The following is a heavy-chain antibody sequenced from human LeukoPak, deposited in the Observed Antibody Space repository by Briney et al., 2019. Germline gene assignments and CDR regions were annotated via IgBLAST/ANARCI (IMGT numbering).Heavy chain of an antibody. CDR3: ARTYYYDSSGYYGVRAFDI. J-gene: IGHJ3*02. CDR2: IDPSDSYT. D-gene: IGHD3-22*01. V-gene: IGHV5-10-1*01. CDR1: GYSFTSYW. Sequence: GESLKISCKGSGYSFTSYWISWVRQMPGKGLEWMGRIDPSDSYTNYSPSFQGHVTISADKSISTAYLQWSSLKASDIAMYYCARTYYYDSSGYYGVRAFDIWGQGTMVTVSS.